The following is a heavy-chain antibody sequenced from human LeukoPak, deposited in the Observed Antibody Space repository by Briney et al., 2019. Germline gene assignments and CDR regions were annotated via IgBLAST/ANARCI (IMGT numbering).Heavy chain of an antibody. CDR1: GGSISSSSYY. D-gene: IGHD2-15*01. J-gene: IGHJ3*02. Sequence: SETLSLTCTVSGGSISSSSYYWGWIRQPPGKGLEWIGSIYYSGSTYYNPSLKSRVTISVDTSKNQFSLKLSSVTAADTAVHYCAREIRIGGYAFDIWGQGTMVTVSS. CDR3: AREIRIGGYAFDI. V-gene: IGHV4-39*01. CDR2: IYYSGST.